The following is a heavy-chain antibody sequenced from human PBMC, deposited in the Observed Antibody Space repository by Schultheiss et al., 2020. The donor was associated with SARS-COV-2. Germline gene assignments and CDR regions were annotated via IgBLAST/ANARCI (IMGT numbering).Heavy chain of an antibody. J-gene: IGHJ4*02. V-gene: IGHV5-51*01. CDR2: IYPGDSDT. CDR1: GYSFTSYW. Sequence: GGSLRLSCKGSGYSFTSYWIGWVRQMPGKGLEWMGIIYPGDSDTRYSPSFQGQVTISADKSISTAYLQWSSLKASDTAMYYCARLKRIPAARVFDYWGQGTLVTVSS. CDR3: ARLKRIPAARVFDY. D-gene: IGHD6-6*01.